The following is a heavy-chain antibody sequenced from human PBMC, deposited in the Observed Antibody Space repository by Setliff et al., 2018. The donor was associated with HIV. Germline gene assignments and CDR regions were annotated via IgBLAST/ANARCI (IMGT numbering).Heavy chain of an antibody. CDR1: GFTFSSYA. Sequence: PGGSLRLSCAASGFTFSSYAMHWVRQAPGKGLEWVAVISYDGSNKYYADSVKGRFTISRDNSKNTLYLQMNSLRAEDTAVYYCARDDDSSGYYYYWGQGTLVTVSS. CDR3: ARDDDSSGYYYY. J-gene: IGHJ4*02. D-gene: IGHD3-22*01. V-gene: IGHV3-30*01. CDR2: ISYDGSNK.